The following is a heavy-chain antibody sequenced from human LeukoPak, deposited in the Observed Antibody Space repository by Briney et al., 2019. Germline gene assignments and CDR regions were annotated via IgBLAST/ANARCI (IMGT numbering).Heavy chain of an antibody. CDR1: GGSINSGDYY. CDR2: IYYSGST. Sequence: SQTLSLTCTVSGGSINSGDYYWGWIRQPPGKGLEWIGYIYYSGSTYYNPSLKSRVTISVDTSKNQFSLKLSSVTAADTAVYYCARGVRVYGSGSHEDYWGQGTLVTVSS. D-gene: IGHD3-10*01. V-gene: IGHV4-30-4*01. J-gene: IGHJ4*02. CDR3: ARGVRVYGSGSHEDY.